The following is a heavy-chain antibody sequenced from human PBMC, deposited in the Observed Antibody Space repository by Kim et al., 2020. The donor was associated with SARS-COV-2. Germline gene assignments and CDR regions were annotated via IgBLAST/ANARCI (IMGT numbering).Heavy chain of an antibody. CDR1: GGSISSSSYY. D-gene: IGHD3-10*02. V-gene: IGHV4-39*01. CDR2: LYYSGST. CDR3: AVRGLEFPVRLSWFDP. Sequence: SETLSLTCTVSGGSISSSSYYWSWIRQPQGKGLEWIGSLYYSGSTYYYPYIKSRVTISVDTSKNQFYLKPGSVTAAATSVYYCAVRGLEFPVRLSWFDP. J-gene: IGHJ5*02.